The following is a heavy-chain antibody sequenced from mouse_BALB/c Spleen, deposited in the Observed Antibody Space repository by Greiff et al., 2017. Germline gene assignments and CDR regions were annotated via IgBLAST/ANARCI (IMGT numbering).Heavy chain of an antibody. CDR2: INPSTGYT. CDR3: ARKDSWFAY. V-gene: IGHV1-7*01. J-gene: IGHJ3*01. CDR1: GYTFTSYW. Sequence: QVHVKQSGAELAKPGASVKMSCKASGYTFTSYWMHWVKQRPGQGLEWIGYINPSTGYTEYNQKFKDKATLTADKSSSTAYMQLSSLTSEDSAVYYCARKDSWFAYWGQGTLVTVSA.